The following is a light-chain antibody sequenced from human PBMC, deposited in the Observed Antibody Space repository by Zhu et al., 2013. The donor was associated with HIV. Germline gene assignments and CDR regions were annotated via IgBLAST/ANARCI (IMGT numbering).Light chain of an antibody. J-gene: IGKJ5*01. CDR2: AAS. V-gene: IGKV1-27*01. CDR3: TKVQQCPIT. CDR1: QYISYY. Sequence: DIQMTQSPSSLSASVGDRVTITCRASQYISYYLAWYQQQPGKVPKLLIYAASTLQSGVPSRFSGSGSGTDFTLTISSLQPEDVATYYCTKVQQCPITFGQGTTTG.